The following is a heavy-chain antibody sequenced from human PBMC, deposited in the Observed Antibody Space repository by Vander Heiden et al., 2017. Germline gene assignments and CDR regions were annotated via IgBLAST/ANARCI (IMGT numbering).Heavy chain of an antibody. D-gene: IGHD3-10*01. CDR2: ISWDSSSM. J-gene: IGHJ5*02. Sequence: EVQLVESGGGLVQPGRSLSLSCAASGFKFDDYAMHWVRQTPAKGLEWVSGISWDSSSMVYADSVKGRFTISRDNAKNSLYLQMNSLRPEDTAFYFCIKDRFHPYPGSGRSWFDPWGQGMLVTVSS. CDR3: IKDRFHPYPGSGRSWFDP. V-gene: IGHV3-9*01. CDR1: GFKFDDYA.